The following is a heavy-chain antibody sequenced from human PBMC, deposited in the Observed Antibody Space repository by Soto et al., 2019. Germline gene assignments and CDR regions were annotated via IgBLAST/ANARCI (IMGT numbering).Heavy chain of an antibody. Sequence: VQLVESGGGVVQPGRSLRLSCAASGFTFSSYGMHWVRQAPGKGLEWVAVISYDGSNKYYADSVKGRFTISRDNSKNTLYLQKNSLRAEDTAVYYWAKDREQQLDTKGHYYYYGMDVWGQGTTVTVCS. CDR3: AKDREQQLDTKGHYYYYGMDV. J-gene: IGHJ6*02. CDR2: ISYDGSNK. CDR1: GFTFSSYG. D-gene: IGHD6-13*01. V-gene: IGHV3-30*18.